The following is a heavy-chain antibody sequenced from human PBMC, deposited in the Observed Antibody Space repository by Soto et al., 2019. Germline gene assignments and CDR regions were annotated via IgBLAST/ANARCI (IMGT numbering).Heavy chain of an antibody. V-gene: IGHV3-23*01. CDR3: AKVAGGLGYFDL. Sequence: LRLSCVPSGFIFSDYAMTWVRQAPGKGLEWVATISASGGNIEYTDSLKGRFTISRDNSKNTLYLQLNGLTADDTAVHYCAKVAGGLGYFDLWGRGTLVTVSS. CDR2: ISASGGNI. CDR1: GFIFSDYA. D-gene: IGHD3-16*01. J-gene: IGHJ2*01.